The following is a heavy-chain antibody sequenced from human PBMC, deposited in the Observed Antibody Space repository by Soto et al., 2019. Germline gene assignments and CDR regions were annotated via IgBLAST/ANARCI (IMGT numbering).Heavy chain of an antibody. J-gene: IGHJ4*02. CDR1: GFTFSRYW. D-gene: IGHD5-18*01. CDR2: ISYDESTS. V-gene: IGHV3-74*01. Sequence: GGSLRLSCAASGFTFSRYWMHWVRQAPGKGLVWVSRISYDESTSDYADSVKGRFTISRDSAKNTLYLQMNSLRAEDTAVYFCARGGANTAMAHDYWGQGTLVTVSS. CDR3: ARGGANTAMAHDY.